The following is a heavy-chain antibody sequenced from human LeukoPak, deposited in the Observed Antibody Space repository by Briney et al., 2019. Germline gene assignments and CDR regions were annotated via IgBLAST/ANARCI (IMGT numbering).Heavy chain of an antibody. CDR2: INHSGST. J-gene: IGHJ5*02. V-gene: IGHV4-34*01. Sequence: KSSETLSLTCAVYGGSFSGYYWSWIRQPPGKGLEWIGEINHSGSTNYNPSLKSRVTISVGTSKNQFSLKLSSVTAADTAVYYCARAWGQQLGTNWFDPWGQGTLVTVSS. CDR1: GGSFSGYY. D-gene: IGHD6-13*01. CDR3: ARAWGQQLGTNWFDP.